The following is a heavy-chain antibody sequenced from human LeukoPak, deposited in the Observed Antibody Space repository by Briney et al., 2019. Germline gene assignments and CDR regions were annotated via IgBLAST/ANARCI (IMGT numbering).Heavy chain of an antibody. D-gene: IGHD2/OR15-2a*01. Sequence: GGSLRLSCAVSGFTFSSYEMNWVRQAPGKGLEWMGWINPNSGGTNYAQKFQGRVTMTRDTSISTAYMELSRLRSDDTAVYYCARLGSESSDYWGQGTLVTVSS. J-gene: IGHJ4*02. V-gene: IGHV1-2*02. CDR3: ARLGSESSDY. CDR2: INPNSGGT. CDR1: GFTFSSYE.